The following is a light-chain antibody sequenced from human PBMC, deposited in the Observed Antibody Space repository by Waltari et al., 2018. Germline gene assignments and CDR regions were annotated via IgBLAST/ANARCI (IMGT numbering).Light chain of an antibody. CDR3: YSTDSSGNHRV. CDR2: EDT. V-gene: IGLV3-10*01. CDR1: DLPKKY. Sequence: SYELTQPPSVSVSPGQTARITCSGDDLPKKYAYWYQQEPGQAPLVVIYEDTKRPSGIPGRFSGSSSVTMATFTISGAQVEDEADYYCYSTDSSGNHRVFGRGTKLTVL. J-gene: IGLJ3*02.